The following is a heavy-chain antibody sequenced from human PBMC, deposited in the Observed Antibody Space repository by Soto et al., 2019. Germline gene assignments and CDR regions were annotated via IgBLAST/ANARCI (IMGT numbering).Heavy chain of an antibody. CDR3: AKDMVGAPRGTFDY. CDR1: GFTFDDYA. CDR2: ISGNRGSI. V-gene: IGHV3-9*01. Sequence: DVQLVESGGGLVQPGRSLRLSCAASGFTFDDYAMHWVRQAPGKGLEWVSGISGNRGSIAYADSVKGRFTISRDNTKNSLHLQMNSLRAEDTAFYYCAKDMVGAPRGTFDYWGQGTLVTVSS. J-gene: IGHJ4*02. D-gene: IGHD1-26*01.